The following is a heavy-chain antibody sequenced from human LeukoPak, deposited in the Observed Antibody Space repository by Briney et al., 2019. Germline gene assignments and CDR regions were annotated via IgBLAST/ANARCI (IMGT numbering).Heavy chain of an antibody. CDR3: ARTIFGVVIPTENWFDP. D-gene: IGHD3-3*01. J-gene: IGHJ5*02. CDR2: IIPIFGTA. Sequence: SVTVSCTASGGTFISYAISWVRQAPGQGLEWMGGIIPIFGTANYAQKFQGRVTITTDESTSTAYMELSSLRSEDTAVYYCARTIFGVVIPTENWFDPWGQGTLVTVSS. CDR1: GGTFISYA. V-gene: IGHV1-69*05.